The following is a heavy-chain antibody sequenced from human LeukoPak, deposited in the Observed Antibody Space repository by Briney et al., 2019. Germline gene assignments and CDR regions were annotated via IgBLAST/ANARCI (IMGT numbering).Heavy chain of an antibody. CDR3: ARDYYDSSGTITPHFY. V-gene: IGHV1-18*01. CDR2: ISAYNGNT. Sequence: GASVKVSCKASGYTFTSYGISWVRQAPGQGLEWMGWISAYNGNTNYAQKLQGRVTMTTDTSTSTAYMELRSLRSDDTAVYYCARDYYDSSGTITPHFYWGQGTLVTVSS. J-gene: IGHJ4*02. CDR1: GYTFTSYG. D-gene: IGHD3-22*01.